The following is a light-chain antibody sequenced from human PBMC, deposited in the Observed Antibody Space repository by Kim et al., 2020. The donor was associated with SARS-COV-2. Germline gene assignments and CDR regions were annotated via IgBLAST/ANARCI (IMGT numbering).Light chain of an antibody. CDR3: LQHDSYPLT. V-gene: IGKV1-17*03. J-gene: IGKJ4*01. CDR1: QGIRSY. CDR2: AAS. Sequence: ASVGDRVTFTCLASQGIRSYLAWFQQKPGQVPKRLIYAASTLQSGVPSRFSGSGSGTEFTLTISSLQPEDFATYYCLQHDSYPLTFGGGTKVDIK.